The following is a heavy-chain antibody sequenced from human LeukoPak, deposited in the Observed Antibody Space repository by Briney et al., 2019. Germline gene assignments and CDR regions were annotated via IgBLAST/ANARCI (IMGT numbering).Heavy chain of an antibody. CDR2: INPSGGST. CDR1: GYTFTSYY. J-gene: IGHJ4*02. D-gene: IGHD5-12*01. V-gene: IGHV1-46*01. CDR3: ARDPGVTTISYYFDY. Sequence: GASVKVSCKASGYTFTSYYMHWVRQAPGQGLEWMGIINPSGGSTSYAQKFQGRVTMTRDMSTSTVYMELSSLRSEDTAVYYCARDPGVTTISYYFDYWGQGTLVTVSS.